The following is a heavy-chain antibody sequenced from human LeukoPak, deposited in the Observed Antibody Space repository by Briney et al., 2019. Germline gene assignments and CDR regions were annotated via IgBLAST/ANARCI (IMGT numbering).Heavy chain of an antibody. V-gene: IGHV4-30-4*08. D-gene: IGHD5-18*01. CDR2: IYYSGST. J-gene: IGHJ4*02. CDR3: ARVHSPKNSYGPQYYFDY. CDR1: GGSISNGDHY. Sequence: ASETLSLTCTVSGGSISNGDHYWSWIRQPPGKGLEWIGYIYYSGSTYYNPSLKSRVTISVDTSKNHFSLKLSSVTAADTAVYYCARVHSPKNSYGPQYYFDYWGQGTLVTVSS.